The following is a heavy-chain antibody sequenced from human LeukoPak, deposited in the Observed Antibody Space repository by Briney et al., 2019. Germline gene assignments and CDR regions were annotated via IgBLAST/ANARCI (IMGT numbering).Heavy chain of an antibody. Sequence: SETLSLTCTVSGGSISSYYWSWIRQPPGKGLEWIGYIYYSGSTNYNPSLKSRVTISVDTSKNQFSLKLSSVTAADTAVYYCARFGRPRILLSGGAFDIWGQGTMVTVSS. J-gene: IGHJ3*02. D-gene: IGHD2-15*01. CDR3: ARFGRPRILLSGGAFDI. CDR2: IYYSGST. V-gene: IGHV4-59*01. CDR1: GGSISSYY.